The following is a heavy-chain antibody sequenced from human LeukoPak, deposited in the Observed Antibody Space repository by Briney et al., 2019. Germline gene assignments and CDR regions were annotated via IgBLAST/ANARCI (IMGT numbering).Heavy chain of an antibody. CDR1: GFTFKNYA. Sequence: PGGSLRLSCAASGFTFKNYAMSWVRQAPGKGLEWVSAIGDDGSDSKYAGSVEGRFTISRDNSKNTLFLQMNSLRAEDTAIYYCGRDWKLDYWGQGTLVTVSS. J-gene: IGHJ4*02. V-gene: IGHV3-23*01. CDR2: IGDDGSDS. D-gene: IGHD1-1*01. CDR3: GRDWKLDY.